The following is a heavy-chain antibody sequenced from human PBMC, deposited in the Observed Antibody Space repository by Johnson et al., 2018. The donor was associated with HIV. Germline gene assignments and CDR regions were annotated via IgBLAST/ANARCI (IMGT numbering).Heavy chain of an antibody. CDR2: IKQDGSEK. CDR3: ANYYDSSGYLNPDAFDI. V-gene: IGHV3-7*05. CDR1: GFTFSSYW. J-gene: IGHJ3*02. D-gene: IGHD3-22*01. Sequence: VQLVESGGGLVQPGGSLRLSCAASGFTFSSYWMSWVRQAPGKGLEWVANIKQDGSEKYYVDSVKGRFTISRDNAKNSLYLQMNSLRAEDTALYYCANYYDSSGYLNPDAFDIWGQGTMVTVSS.